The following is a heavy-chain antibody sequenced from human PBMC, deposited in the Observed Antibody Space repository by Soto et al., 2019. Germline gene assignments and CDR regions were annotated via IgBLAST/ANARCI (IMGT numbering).Heavy chain of an antibody. D-gene: IGHD3-22*01. CDR1: GGTFSSYA. Sequence: QVQLVQSGADVKKPWSSVKVSCKASGGTFSSYAISWVRQAPGQGLEWMGGIIPIFGTANYAQKFQGRVTITADESTSTAHMELSSLRSEDTAVYYCAADSDSSGYSFWGQGTMVTVSS. CDR3: AADSDSSGYSF. V-gene: IGHV1-69*01. CDR2: IIPIFGTA. J-gene: IGHJ3*01.